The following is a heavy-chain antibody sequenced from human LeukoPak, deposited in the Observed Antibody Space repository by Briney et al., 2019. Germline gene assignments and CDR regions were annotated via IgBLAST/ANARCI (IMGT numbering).Heavy chain of an antibody. CDR1: GGSITNSDYF. D-gene: IGHD3-10*01. V-gene: IGHV4-39*01. J-gene: IGHJ4*02. Sequence: PSETLSLTCTVSGGSITNSDYFWGWIRRPPGKGLEWMGNVDYSGRPHRNPSLMGRVTINADRSRNQFSLNLSSVTAADTAVYFCARLDASLAHLSGSFPDYWGQGALVTVSS. CDR3: ARLDASLAHLSGSFPDY. CDR2: VDYSGRP.